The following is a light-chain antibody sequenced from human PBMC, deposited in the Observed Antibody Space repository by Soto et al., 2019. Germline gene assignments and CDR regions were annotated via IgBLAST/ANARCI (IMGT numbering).Light chain of an antibody. CDR3: QQYHNWVT. Sequence: EIVMTQSPGTLSVSPGERATLSCGASQSVSSNLAWYQQKPGQAPRLLIYGASTRATGIPARFSGSGSGTEFTLSISSLQSEDFAVYYCQQYHNWVTFCGGTKVEIK. CDR1: QSVSSN. J-gene: IGKJ4*01. V-gene: IGKV3D-15*01. CDR2: GAS.